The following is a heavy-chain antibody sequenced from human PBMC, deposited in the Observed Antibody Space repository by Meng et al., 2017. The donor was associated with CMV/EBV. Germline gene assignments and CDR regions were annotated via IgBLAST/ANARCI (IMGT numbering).Heavy chain of an antibody. CDR2: IKQDGSEK. CDR3: ARDCSSTSCSPAFDY. V-gene: IGHV3-7*01. Sequence: GALRLSCAASGFTFSSYWMSWVRQAPGKGLEWVANIKQDGSEKYYVDSVKGRFTISRDNAKNSLYLQMNSLRAEDTAVYYCARDCSSTSCSPAFDYWGQGTLVTVSS. CDR1: GFTFSSYW. J-gene: IGHJ4*02. D-gene: IGHD2-2*01.